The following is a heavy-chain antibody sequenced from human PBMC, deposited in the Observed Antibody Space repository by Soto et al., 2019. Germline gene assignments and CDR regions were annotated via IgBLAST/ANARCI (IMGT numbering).Heavy chain of an antibody. CDR1: GYTFTSYY. Sequence: ASVKVSCKASGYTFTSYYMHWVRQAPGQGLEWMGIINPSGGSTSYAQKFQGRVTMTRDTSTSTVYMELSSLRSEDTAVYYCARAPYYYDSSGFVSEGSVAIDYWGQGTLVTVS. CDR2: INPSGGST. CDR3: ARAPYYYDSSGFVSEGSVAIDY. D-gene: IGHD3-22*01. V-gene: IGHV1-46*01. J-gene: IGHJ4*02.